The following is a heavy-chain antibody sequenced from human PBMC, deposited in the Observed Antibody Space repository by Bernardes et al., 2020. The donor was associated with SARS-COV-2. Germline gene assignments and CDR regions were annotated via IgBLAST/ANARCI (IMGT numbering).Heavy chain of an antibody. V-gene: IGHV3-23*01. Sequence: GGSLRLSCAASGFTFSTYAMSWVRQAPGKGLEWISGIRGSGTATYYADSVKGRFTISRDNSENTLFLQMSSLRAGDTAVYYCAKEPHFDFWSGYSYSYDSWGQGTLVTVSS. CDR3: AKEPHFDFWSGYSYSYDS. J-gene: IGHJ4*02. D-gene: IGHD3-3*01. CDR1: GFTFSTYA. CDR2: IRGSGTAT.